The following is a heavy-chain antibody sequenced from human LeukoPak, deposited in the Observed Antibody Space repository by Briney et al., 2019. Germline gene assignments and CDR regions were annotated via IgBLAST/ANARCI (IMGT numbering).Heavy chain of an antibody. D-gene: IGHD5-12*01. Sequence: GGSLRLSCAASAFTFSNYTMPWVRQAPGKGLEWVAVISYDGSNKYCADSVKGRFTISRDNSKNTLYLQMNSLRGEDTAVYYCARIPRTWLRFPYFDYWGQGTLVTVSS. J-gene: IGHJ4*02. V-gene: IGHV3-30-3*01. CDR3: ARIPRTWLRFPYFDY. CDR1: AFTFSNYT. CDR2: ISYDGSNK.